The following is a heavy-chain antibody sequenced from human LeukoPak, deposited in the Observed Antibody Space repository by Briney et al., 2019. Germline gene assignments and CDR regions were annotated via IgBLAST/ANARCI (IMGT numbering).Heavy chain of an antibody. CDR1: GYSENFYG. J-gene: IGHJ3*02. V-gene: IGHV1-18*01. CDR2: ISAQHGQT. Sequence: ASVKVSCKTSGYSENFYGITWVRQVAGQGLEWMGWISAQHGQTEYAPKSQDRVTMTTDTYTSTAYMELRSLRSEDTAAYYCARDPYSSSRANAFDIWGQGTMVTVSS. D-gene: IGHD6-13*01. CDR3: ARDPYSSSRANAFDI.